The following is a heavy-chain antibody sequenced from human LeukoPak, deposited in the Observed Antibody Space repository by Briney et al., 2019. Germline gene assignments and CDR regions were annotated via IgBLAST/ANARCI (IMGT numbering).Heavy chain of an antibody. J-gene: IGHJ6*02. CDR3: AKDVAAADYYYYGMDV. D-gene: IGHD6-13*01. Sequence: PGGSLRLSCAASGFTFSSYAMSWVRQAPGKGLEWVSAISGSGGSTYYADSVKGRFTISRDNSKNMLYLQMNSLRAEDTAVYYCAKDVAAADYYYYGMDVWGQGTTVTVSS. CDR2: ISGSGGST. V-gene: IGHV3-23*01. CDR1: GFTFSSYA.